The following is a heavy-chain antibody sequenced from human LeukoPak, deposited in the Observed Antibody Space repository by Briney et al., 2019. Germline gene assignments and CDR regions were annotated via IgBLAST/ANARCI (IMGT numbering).Heavy chain of an antibody. CDR3: ARDLRYGSGSYSQDNDAFDI. CDR2: IYYSGSI. CDR1: GGSVSSGSYY. D-gene: IGHD3-10*01. Sequence: SETLSLTCTVSGGSVSSGSYYWSWIRQPPGKGLEWIGYIYYSGSINYNPSLKSRVTISVDTSKNQFSLKLSSVTAADTAVYYCARDLRYGSGSYSQDNDAFDIWGQGTMVTVSS. J-gene: IGHJ3*02. V-gene: IGHV4-61*01.